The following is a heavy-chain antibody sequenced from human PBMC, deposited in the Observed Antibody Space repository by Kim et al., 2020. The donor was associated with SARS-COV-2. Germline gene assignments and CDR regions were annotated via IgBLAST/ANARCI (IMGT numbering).Heavy chain of an antibody. J-gene: IGHJ6*02. CDR2: IYYSGST. Sequence: SETLSLTCTVSGGSISSYYWSWIRQPPGKGLEWIGYIYYSGSTNYNPSLKSRVTISVDTSKNQFSLKLSSVTAADTAVYYCARVYYYYYGMDVWGQGTTVTVSS. CDR1: GGSISSYY. V-gene: IGHV4-59*01. CDR3: ARVYYYYYGMDV.